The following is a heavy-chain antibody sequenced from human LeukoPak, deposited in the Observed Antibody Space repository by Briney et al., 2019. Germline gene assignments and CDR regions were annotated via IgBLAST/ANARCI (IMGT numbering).Heavy chain of an antibody. CDR2: ISAYNGNT. D-gene: IGHD4-17*01. V-gene: IGHV1-18*01. Sequence: GASVKVSCKASGYTFTSYGISWVRQAPGQGLEWMGWISAYNGNTNYAQKLQGRVTMTTDTSTSTAYMELRSLRSDDTAVYYCARDPGTTVTTSAVWPFDYWGQGTLVTVSS. J-gene: IGHJ4*02. CDR3: ARDPGTTVTTSAVWPFDY. CDR1: GYTFTSYG.